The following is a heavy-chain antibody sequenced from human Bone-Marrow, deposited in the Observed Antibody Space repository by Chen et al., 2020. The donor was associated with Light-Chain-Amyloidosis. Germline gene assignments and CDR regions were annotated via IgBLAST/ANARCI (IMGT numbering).Heavy chain of an antibody. V-gene: IGHV1-69*01. CDR1: GGTFRNSA. D-gene: IGHD3-22*01. Sequence: QVQLVQSGAEVKKPGSSVTVSCKASGGTFRNSAIRWVRQAPGQGLEWLGGIVTVYGRTNYAQKFAGRVTITADESMTTAYMELSSLTTEDTAVYYCAKCDDHDVSGYAYYAYGMDFWGQGTTVTVSS. J-gene: IGHJ6*02. CDR3: AKCDDHDVSGYAYYAYGMDF. CDR2: IVTVYGRT.